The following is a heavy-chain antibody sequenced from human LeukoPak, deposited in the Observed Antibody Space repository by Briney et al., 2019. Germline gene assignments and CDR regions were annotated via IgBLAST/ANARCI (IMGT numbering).Heavy chain of an antibody. CDR2: INHSGST. J-gene: IGHJ4*02. CDR3: QAYYGPGSYSDC. Sequence: PSETLSLTCAVYGGSFSGYYWSWIRQPPGKGLEWIGEINHSGSTNYNPSLKSRVTISVDTSKNQFSLKLSSVTAADTAVYFCQAYYGPGSYSDCWGQGTLVTVSS. CDR1: GGSFSGYY. D-gene: IGHD3-10*01. V-gene: IGHV4-34*01.